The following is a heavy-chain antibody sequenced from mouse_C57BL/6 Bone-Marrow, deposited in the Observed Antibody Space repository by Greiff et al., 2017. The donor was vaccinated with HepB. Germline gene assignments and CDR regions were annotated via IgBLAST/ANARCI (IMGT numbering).Heavy chain of an antibody. CDR2: IDPSDSYT. CDR1: GYTFTSYW. CDR3: ARWAITTVVASFDY. Sequence: VQLQQPGAELVMPGASVKLSCKASGYTFTSYWMHWVKQRPGQGLKWIGEIDPSDSYTNYNQKFKGKSTLTVDKSSSTAYMQLSSLTSEDSAVYYCARWAITTVVASFDYWGQGTTLTVSS. D-gene: IGHD1-1*01. J-gene: IGHJ2*01. V-gene: IGHV1-69*01.